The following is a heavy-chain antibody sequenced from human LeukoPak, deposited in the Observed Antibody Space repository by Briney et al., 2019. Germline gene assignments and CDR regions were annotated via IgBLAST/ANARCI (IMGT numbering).Heavy chain of an antibody. CDR1: GYTFTSYG. D-gene: IGHD1-1*01. Sequence: ASVKVSCKASGYTFTSYGISWVRQAPGQGLEWMGWIDPNSGGTHHAPNFQGRATMTRDTSSSTVYMDLSRLRSADTAIYYCARSRTPFYYYGMHVWGLGTSVTVSS. CDR2: IDPNSGGT. CDR3: ARSRTPFYYYGMHV. V-gene: IGHV1-2*02. J-gene: IGHJ6*02.